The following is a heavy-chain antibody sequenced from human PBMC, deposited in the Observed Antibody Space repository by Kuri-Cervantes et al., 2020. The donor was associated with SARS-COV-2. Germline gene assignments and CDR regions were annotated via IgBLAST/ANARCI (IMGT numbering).Heavy chain of an antibody. J-gene: IGHJ4*02. CDR2: ISGSGGST. V-gene: IGHV3-23*01. CDR3: AREHCSSTSCYGLDH. Sequence: GESLKISCAASGFTFSSYAMSWVRQAPGKGLEWVSAISGSGGSTYYADSVKGRFTISRDNSKNTLYLQMNSLRAEDTAVYYCAREHCSSTSCYGLDHWGQGTLVTVSS. CDR1: GFTFSSYA. D-gene: IGHD2-2*01.